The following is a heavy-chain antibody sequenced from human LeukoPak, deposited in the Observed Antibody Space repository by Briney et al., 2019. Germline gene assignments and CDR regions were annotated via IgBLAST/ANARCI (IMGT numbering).Heavy chain of an antibody. CDR2: ISAYNGNT. CDR3: ARGQLVQPSAHPGYMDV. Sequence: ASVKVSCKASGYTFTGYYMHWVRQAPGQGLEWMGWISAYNGNTNYAQKLQGRVTMTTDTSTSTAYMELRSLRSDDTAVYYCARGQLVQPSAHPGYMDVWGKGTTVTISS. CDR1: GYTFTGYY. J-gene: IGHJ6*03. D-gene: IGHD6-13*01. V-gene: IGHV1-18*04.